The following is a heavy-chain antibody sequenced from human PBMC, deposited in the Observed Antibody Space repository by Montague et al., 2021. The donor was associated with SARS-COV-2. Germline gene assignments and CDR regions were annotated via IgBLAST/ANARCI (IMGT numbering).Heavy chain of an antibody. CDR2: VYFPGGV. D-gene: IGHD2-21*02. Sequence: SETLSLTCTVSGDSITRYYWTWIRQSPGKGLEWIGYVYFPGGVKYNPSLNRRVSMSIDTSKNQFSLELTSVTAADTAIYYCARDLSRAFCEGDSCYSENWFAPWGQGTLVTVSS. V-gene: IGHV4-59*01. CDR3: ARDLSRAFCEGDSCYSENWFAP. J-gene: IGHJ5*02. CDR1: GDSITRYY.